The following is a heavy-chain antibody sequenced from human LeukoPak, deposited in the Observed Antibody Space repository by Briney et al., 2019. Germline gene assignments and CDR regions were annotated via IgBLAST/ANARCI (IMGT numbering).Heavy chain of an antibody. Sequence: GGSLRLSCAASGFPFSSYWMTWVRQAPGKGLEWVANIKQDGSKKSYVDSVKGRFTISRDNAKNSLYLQMNSLRAEDTAIYYCTRVGYIDEGIDYWGQGSLVTVSS. CDR2: IKQDGSKK. CDR1: GFPFSSYW. CDR3: TRVGYIDEGIDY. J-gene: IGHJ4*02. V-gene: IGHV3-7*04. D-gene: IGHD5-24*01.